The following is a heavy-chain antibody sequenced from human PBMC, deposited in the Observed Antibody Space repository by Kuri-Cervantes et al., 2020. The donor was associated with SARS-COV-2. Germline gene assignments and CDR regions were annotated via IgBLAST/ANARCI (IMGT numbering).Heavy chain of an antibody. D-gene: IGHD6-13*01. J-gene: IGHJ4*02. CDR3: AREAPYSSSWWDY. CDR1: GYTFTGYY. CDR2: INPNSGGT. Sequence: ASVKVSCKASGYTFTGYYMHWVRQAPGQGLEWMGWINPNSGGTNYAQKFQGRVTMTRDTSISTAYMELSRLRSDDTAVYYCAREAPYSSSWWDYWGQGTLVTVSS. V-gene: IGHV1-2*02.